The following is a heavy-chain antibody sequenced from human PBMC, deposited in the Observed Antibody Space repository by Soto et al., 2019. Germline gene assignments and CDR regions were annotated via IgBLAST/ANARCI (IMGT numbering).Heavy chain of an antibody. D-gene: IGHD4-17*01. V-gene: IGHV3-33*01. CDR3: ARELNTVTTRDAFDI. Sequence: QVLLVESGGGVVQPGRSLRLSCAASGFTFSAYGMHWVRQALGKGLEWVAVIWSDGNNKYYADSVKGRFTISRDNSKNTLYLQMNSLRAEDTAVYYCARELNTVTTRDAFDIWGQGTMVTVSS. CDR1: GFTFSAYG. J-gene: IGHJ3*02. CDR2: IWSDGNNK.